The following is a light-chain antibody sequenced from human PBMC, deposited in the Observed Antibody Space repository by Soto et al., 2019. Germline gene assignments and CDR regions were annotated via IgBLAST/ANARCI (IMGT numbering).Light chain of an antibody. J-gene: IGKJ2*01. V-gene: IGKV3-15*01. CDR3: QQHNYWPLT. Sequence: EIVMTQSPATLSVSPGERVTLFCRASRSVSDFLAWYQQKPGQAPRLLIYGASTRASGIPARFSGSGSGTEFTLTLSSLQSEDFALYSCQQHNYWPLTVGQGTKLEIK. CDR1: RSVSDF. CDR2: GAS.